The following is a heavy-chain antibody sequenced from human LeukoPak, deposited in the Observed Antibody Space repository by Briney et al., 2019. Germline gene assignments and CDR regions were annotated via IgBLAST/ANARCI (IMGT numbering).Heavy chain of an antibody. CDR2: IYYSGST. V-gene: IGHV4-39*01. D-gene: IGHD6-13*01. CDR1: GGSISSSSYY. Sequence: PSETLSLTCTVSGGSISSSSYYWGWIRQPPGKGLEWIGSIYYSGSTYYNPSLKSRVTISVDTSKNQFSLKLSSVTAADTAVYYCARRDSSSWYYYFDYWGQGTLVTVSS. CDR3: ARRDSSSWYYYFDY. J-gene: IGHJ4*02.